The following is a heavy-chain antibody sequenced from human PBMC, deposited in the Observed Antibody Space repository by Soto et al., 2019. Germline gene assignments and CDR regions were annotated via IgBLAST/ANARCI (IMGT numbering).Heavy chain of an antibody. CDR1: GFTFSSYA. J-gene: IGHJ6*02. Sequence: GGSLRLSCAASGFTFSSYAMSWVRQAPGKGLEWVSAISGSGGSTYYADSVKGRFTISRDNSKNTLYLQMNSLRAEDTAVYYCAQWWYSSGWFGYGMDVWGHGTTVTVSS. CDR2: ISGSGGST. CDR3: AQWWYSSGWFGYGMDV. V-gene: IGHV3-23*01. D-gene: IGHD6-19*01.